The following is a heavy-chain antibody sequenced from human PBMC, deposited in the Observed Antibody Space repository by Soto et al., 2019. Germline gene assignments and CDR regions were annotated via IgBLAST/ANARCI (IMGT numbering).Heavy chain of an antibody. J-gene: IGHJ4*02. V-gene: IGHV3-23*01. CDR1: GFTFSSDA. D-gene: IGHD2-21*01. CDR2: ISGSGGST. CDR3: AKDRSIGSPNFDY. Sequence: GGSLRLSYAASGFTFSSDAMSWFRQAPGKGLEWVSAISGSGGSTYYADSVKGRFTISRDNSKNTLYLQMNSLRAEDTAVYYCAKDRSIGSPNFDYWGQGTLVTVSS.